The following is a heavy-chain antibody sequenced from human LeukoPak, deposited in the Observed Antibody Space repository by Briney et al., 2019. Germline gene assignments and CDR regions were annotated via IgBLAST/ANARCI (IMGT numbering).Heavy chain of an antibody. CDR2: IDSGSNNI. CDR3: ARELRTPYDILGRGNAFDI. Sequence: GGSLRLSCAASGFTFSTYSMNWVRQAPGKGLEWVSDIDSGSNNIHYADSVKGRFTISRDNAKNSLYLQMNSLRAEDTAVYYCARELRTPYDILGRGNAFDIWGQGTMVTVSS. D-gene: IGHD3-9*01. J-gene: IGHJ3*02. V-gene: IGHV3-48*04. CDR1: GFTFSTYS.